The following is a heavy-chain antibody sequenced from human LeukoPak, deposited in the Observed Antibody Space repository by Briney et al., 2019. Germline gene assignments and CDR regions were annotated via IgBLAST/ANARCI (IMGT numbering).Heavy chain of an antibody. Sequence: ASVKVSCKASGYTFTGYYMHWVRQAPGQGLEWMGWINPNSGGTNYAQKFQGRVTMTRDTSISTAYMELSRLRSDDTAVYYCARESESYCGGDCATDYWGQGTLVTVSS. D-gene: IGHD2-21*02. J-gene: IGHJ4*02. V-gene: IGHV1-2*02. CDR3: ARESESYCGGDCATDY. CDR1: GYTFTGYY. CDR2: INPNSGGT.